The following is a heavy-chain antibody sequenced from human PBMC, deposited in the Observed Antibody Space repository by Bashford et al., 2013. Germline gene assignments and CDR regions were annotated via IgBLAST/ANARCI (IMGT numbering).Heavy chain of an antibody. J-gene: IGHJ4*02. Sequence: VRQMPGKGLDWMGIISPGDSDTRYSPSFQGQVTISADKSISTAYLQWSSLKASDTAMYYCARQGFAGCSGGSCYGSSDYWGQGTLVTVSS. CDR3: ARQGFAGCSGGSCYGSSDY. D-gene: IGHD2-15*01. CDR2: ISPGDSDT. V-gene: IGHV5-51*01.